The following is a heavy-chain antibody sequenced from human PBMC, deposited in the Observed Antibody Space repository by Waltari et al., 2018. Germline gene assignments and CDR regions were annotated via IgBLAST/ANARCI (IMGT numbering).Heavy chain of an antibody. CDR2: ISSSSSYI. V-gene: IGHV3-21*04. D-gene: IGHD1-26*01. CDR3: ARRSGSYPPSLWFDP. J-gene: IGHJ5*02. CDR1: GFTFSSYS. Sequence: EVQLVESGGGLVKPGGSLRLSCAASGFTFSSYSMNWVRQAPGKGLEWVSSISSSSSYIYYADSVKGRFTISRDNAKNSLYLQMNSLRAEDTAVYYCARRSGSYPPSLWFDPWGQGTLVTVSS.